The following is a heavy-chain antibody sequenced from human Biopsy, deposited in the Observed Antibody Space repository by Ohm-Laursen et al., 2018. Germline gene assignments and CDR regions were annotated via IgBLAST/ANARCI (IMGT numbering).Heavy chain of an antibody. CDR1: GGSISSYY. Sequence: TLSLTCTVSGGSISSYYWSWIRQPPGKGLEWIGNIYYSGITNYNPSLKSRVSISVDTPKNQFSLKLSSVTAADTAVYYCARHGDFYYDSNIVIGALDIWGQGTMVTVSS. CDR3: ARHGDFYYDSNIVIGALDI. J-gene: IGHJ3*02. D-gene: IGHD3-22*01. V-gene: IGHV4-59*08. CDR2: IYYSGIT.